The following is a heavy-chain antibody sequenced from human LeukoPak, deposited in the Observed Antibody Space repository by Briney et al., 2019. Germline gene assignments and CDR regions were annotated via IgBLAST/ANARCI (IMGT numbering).Heavy chain of an antibody. CDR3: ARGGAARLHFQN. Sequence: SETLSLTCTVSGGSISTYYWNWIRQPPGKGLEWIGYIYHSGSTDYNPSLQSRVTISVDTSKNQFSLNLNSVTAADTAVYYCARGGAARLHFQNWGQGTLVTVSS. CDR2: IYHSGST. J-gene: IGHJ1*01. D-gene: IGHD6-6*01. V-gene: IGHV4-59*01. CDR1: GGSISTYY.